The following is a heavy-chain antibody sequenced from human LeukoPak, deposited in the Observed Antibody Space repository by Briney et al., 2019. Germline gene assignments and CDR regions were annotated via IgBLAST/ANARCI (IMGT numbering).Heavy chain of an antibody. D-gene: IGHD2-21*02. CDR3: ARAIPSPYCGGDCYSGAFDY. CDR1: GFTFSSYA. Sequence: PGRSLRLSCAASGFTFSSYAMHWVRQAPGKALEWVAVISYDGSNKYYADSVKGRFTISRDNSKNTLYLQMNSLRAEDTAVYYCARAIPSPYCGGDCYSGAFDYWGQGTLVTVSS. V-gene: IGHV3-30*04. J-gene: IGHJ4*02. CDR2: ISYDGSNK.